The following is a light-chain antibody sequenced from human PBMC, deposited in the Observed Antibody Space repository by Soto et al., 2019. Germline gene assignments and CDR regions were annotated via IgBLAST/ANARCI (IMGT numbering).Light chain of an antibody. J-gene: IGKJ1*01. CDR2: KAS. V-gene: IGKV1-5*03. Sequence: KMNQSPSSLSASKGDRVIITCRASQSISNHLNWYQQKPGKAPKLLIYKASSLESGVPSRFSGSGSGTEFTLTISSLQPDDFATYYCQQYNSYSWTFGQGTNVDIK. CDR3: QQYNSYSWT. CDR1: QSISNH.